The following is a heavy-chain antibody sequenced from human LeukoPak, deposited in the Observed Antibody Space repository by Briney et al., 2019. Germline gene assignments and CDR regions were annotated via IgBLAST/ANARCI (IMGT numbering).Heavy chain of an antibody. CDR3: ARDMGRYSYGLWDAFDI. CDR2: ISSSSYI. CDR1: GFTFSSYS. D-gene: IGHD5-18*01. J-gene: IGHJ3*02. Sequence: AGGSLRLSCAASGFTFSSYSMNWVRQAPGKGLEWVSSISSSSYIYYADSVKGRFTISRDNAKNSLYLQMNSLRAEDTAVYYCARDMGRYSYGLWDAFDIWGQGTMVTVSS. V-gene: IGHV3-21*01.